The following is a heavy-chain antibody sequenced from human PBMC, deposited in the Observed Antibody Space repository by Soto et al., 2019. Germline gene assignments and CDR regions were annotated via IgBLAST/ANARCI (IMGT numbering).Heavy chain of an antibody. Sequence: PSETLSLTCTVSGGSISSGGYYWSWIRQHPGKGLEWIGYIYYSGSTYYNPSLKSRVTISVDTSKNQFSLKLSSVTAADTAVYYCARRVAAARGPWFDPWGQGTLVTVSS. V-gene: IGHV4-31*03. J-gene: IGHJ5*02. CDR2: IYYSGST. CDR1: GGSISSGGYY. D-gene: IGHD6-13*01. CDR3: ARRVAAARGPWFDP.